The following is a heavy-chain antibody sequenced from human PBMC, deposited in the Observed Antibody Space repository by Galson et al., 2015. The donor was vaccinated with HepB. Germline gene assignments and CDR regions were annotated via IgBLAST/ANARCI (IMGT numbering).Heavy chain of an antibody. V-gene: IGHV4-59*08. Sequence: ETLSLTCTVSGGSISSYYWSWIRQPPGKGLEWIGYIYYSGSTNYNPSLKSRVTISVDTSKNQFSLKLSSVTAADTAVYYCARSPYSSGWYPYYFDYWGPGTLVTVSS. J-gene: IGHJ4*02. CDR2: IYYSGST. CDR3: ARSPYSSGWYPYYFDY. CDR1: GGSISSYY. D-gene: IGHD6-19*01.